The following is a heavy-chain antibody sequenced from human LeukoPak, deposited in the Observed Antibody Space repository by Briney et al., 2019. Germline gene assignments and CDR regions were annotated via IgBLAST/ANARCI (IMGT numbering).Heavy chain of an antibody. CDR2: ISPNSGGT. V-gene: IGHV1-2*02. D-gene: IGHD5-18*01. Sequence: ASVKVSCTASGYTFTGYYMHWVRQAPGQGLEWMGWISPNSGGTNYAQKFQGRVTMTRDTSISTAYVELSRLRSDDTAVYYCARSYSYGPYDAFDIWGQGTMVTVSS. CDR3: ARSYSYGPYDAFDI. J-gene: IGHJ3*02. CDR1: GYTFTGYY.